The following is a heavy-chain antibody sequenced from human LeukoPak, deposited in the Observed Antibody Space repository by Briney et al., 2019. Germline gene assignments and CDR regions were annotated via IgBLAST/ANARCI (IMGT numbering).Heavy chain of an antibody. D-gene: IGHD1-20*01. Sequence: GGSLRLSCAASGFTFSSYAMSWVRQAPGKGLEWVSTISGSASSTYNAESVRDRFTVSRDNSKNTLSLQTNSLTAEDTAVYFCAKGVTATRPDCFDNWGQGTLVSVSS. J-gene: IGHJ4*02. V-gene: IGHV3-23*01. CDR3: AKGVTATRPDCFDN. CDR1: GFTFSSYA. CDR2: ISGSASST.